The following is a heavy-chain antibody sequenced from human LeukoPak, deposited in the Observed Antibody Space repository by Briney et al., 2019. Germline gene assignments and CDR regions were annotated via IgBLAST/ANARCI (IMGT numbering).Heavy chain of an antibody. CDR2: IYYSVTT. J-gene: IGHJ4*02. CDR3: ARDRLRWPKIDY. V-gene: IGHV4-39*07. D-gene: IGHD4-23*01. Sequence: PSETLSLTCTVSRGSISSGNYYWSWIRQPPGKGLEWIGSIYYSVTTYYNPSLKSRVTISVDTSKNQFSLKLNSVTAADTAVYYCARDRLRWPKIDYWGQGTLVTVSS. CDR1: RGSISSGNYY.